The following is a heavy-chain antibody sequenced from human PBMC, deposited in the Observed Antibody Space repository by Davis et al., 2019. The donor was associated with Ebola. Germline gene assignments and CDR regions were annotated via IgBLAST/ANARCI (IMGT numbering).Heavy chain of an antibody. CDR3: ARDHIRFLEWPRGHYYFDY. J-gene: IGHJ4*02. Sequence: HSQTLSLTCAISGDSVSSNSAAWNWIRQSPSRGLEWLGRTYYRSKWYNDYAVSVKSRITINPDTSKNQFSLQLNSVTPEDTAVYYCARDHIRFLEWPRGHYYFDYWGQGTLVTVSS. D-gene: IGHD3-3*01. CDR2: TYYRSKWYN. CDR1: GDSVSSNSAA. V-gene: IGHV6-1*01.